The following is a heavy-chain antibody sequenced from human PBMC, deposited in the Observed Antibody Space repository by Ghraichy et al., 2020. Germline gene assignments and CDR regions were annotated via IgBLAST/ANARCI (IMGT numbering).Heavy chain of an antibody. Sequence: GESLRLSCVGSGFTVSSYSMNWVRQAPGKGLEWVSYITSSGRFISYADSVNGRFTVSRDNAQNSLYLQMRSLRDEDTAVYYCARGSTVVRYYYYDGMDVWGQGTTVTVSS. CDR2: ITSSGRFI. CDR1: GFTVSSYS. CDR3: ARGSTVVRYYYYDGMDV. J-gene: IGHJ6*02. D-gene: IGHD4-23*01. V-gene: IGHV3-48*02.